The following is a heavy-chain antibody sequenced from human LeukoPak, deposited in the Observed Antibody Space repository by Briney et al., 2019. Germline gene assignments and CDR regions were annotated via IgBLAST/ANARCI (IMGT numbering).Heavy chain of an antibody. CDR2: INPNSGGT. J-gene: IGHJ4*02. V-gene: IGHV1-2*02. CDR1: GYTFTGYY. CDR3: ARGGYDILTGYYGACAY. Sequence: ASVKVSCKASGYTFTGYYMHWVRQAPGQGLEWMGWINPNSGGTNYAQKFQGRVTMTRDTSISTAYMELSRLRSDDTAVYYCARGGYDILTGYYGACAYWGQGTLVTVSS. D-gene: IGHD3-9*01.